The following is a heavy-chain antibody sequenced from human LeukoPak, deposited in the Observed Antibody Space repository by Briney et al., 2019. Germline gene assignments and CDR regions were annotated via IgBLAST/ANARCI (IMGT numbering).Heavy chain of an antibody. CDR1: GFTSSSYN. V-gene: IGHV3-13*01. CDR3: ARRGDSRGYYDAFDI. Sequence: GGSLRLSCTASGFTSSSYNMHWVRQPTGKGLEWVSAVGTAGDTYYPGSVKGRFTISRENAKNSLYLQMNSLRAGDTAVYYCARRGDSRGYYDAFDIWGQGTMVTVSS. J-gene: IGHJ3*02. CDR2: VGTAGDT. D-gene: IGHD3-22*01.